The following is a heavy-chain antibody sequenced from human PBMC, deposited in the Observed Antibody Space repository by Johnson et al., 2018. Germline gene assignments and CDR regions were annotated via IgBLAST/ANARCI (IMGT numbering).Heavy chain of an antibody. J-gene: IGHJ6*01. Sequence: VQLLESGGGLVQPGGSLRLSCAASGFSFSWYWMHWVRQVPGKGMVWVSRIKFDGSEISYADSVIGRFTISRDKAKNTLYLQMNSLRAEDSAVYYCAREPPQPGATFGQGYGMDVWGQGTTVTVSS. CDR3: AREPPQPGATFGQGYGMDV. CDR2: IKFDGSEI. CDR1: GFSFSWYW. V-gene: IGHV3-74*01. D-gene: IGHD2/OR15-2a*01.